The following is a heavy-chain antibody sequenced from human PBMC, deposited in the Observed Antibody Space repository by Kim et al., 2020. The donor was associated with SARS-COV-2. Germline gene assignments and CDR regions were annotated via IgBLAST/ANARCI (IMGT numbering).Heavy chain of an antibody. CDR3: AKGRYNRNHGDAFDL. J-gene: IGHJ3*01. CDR1: GFTFSSYA. V-gene: IGHV3-23*01. CDR2: ISGSGGST. D-gene: IGHD1-1*01. Sequence: GGSLRLSCAASGFTFSSYAMSWVRQAPGKGLEWVSAISGSGGSTYYADSVKGRFTISRDNSKNTLYLQMNSLRAEDTAVYYCAKGRYNRNHGDAFDLWGQGTMVTVSS.